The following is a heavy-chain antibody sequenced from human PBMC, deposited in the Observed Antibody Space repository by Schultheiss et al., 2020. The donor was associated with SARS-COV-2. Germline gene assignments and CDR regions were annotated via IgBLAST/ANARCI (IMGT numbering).Heavy chain of an antibody. V-gene: IGHV4-30-4*01. CDR3: ARDVNQYYYGSGSYYGGSYYYYGMDV. CDR1: GGSISSGDYY. D-gene: IGHD3-10*01. Sequence: SETLSLTCTVSGGSISSGDYYWSWIRQPPGKGLEWIGYIYYSGSTYYNPSLKSRVTISVDTSKNQFSLKLSSVTAADTAVYYCARDVNQYYYGSGSYYGGSYYYYGMDVWGQGTTVTVSS. J-gene: IGHJ6*02. CDR2: IYYSGST.